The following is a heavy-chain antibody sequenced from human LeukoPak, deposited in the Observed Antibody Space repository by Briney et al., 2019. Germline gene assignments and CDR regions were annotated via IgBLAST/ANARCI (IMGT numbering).Heavy chain of an antibody. Sequence: PSETLSLTCTVSGGSISSYYWSRIRQPPGKGLEWIGYIYYSGSTNYNPSLKSRVTISVDTSKNQFSLKLSSVTAADTAVYYCARDGGAGAFDIWGQGTMVTVSS. CDR3: ARDGGAGAFDI. CDR2: IYYSGST. V-gene: IGHV4-59*01. J-gene: IGHJ3*02. D-gene: IGHD6-19*01. CDR1: GGSISSYY.